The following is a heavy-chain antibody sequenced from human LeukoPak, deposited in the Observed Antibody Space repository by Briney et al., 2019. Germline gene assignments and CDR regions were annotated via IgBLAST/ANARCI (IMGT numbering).Heavy chain of an antibody. D-gene: IGHD6-19*01. CDR3: ARARIAVAGGLCDY. CDR1: GYTFTSYG. J-gene: IGHJ4*02. CDR2: IIPIFGTA. V-gene: IGHV1-69*13. Sequence: ASVKVSCKASGYTFTSYGISWVRQAPGQGLEWMGGIIPIFGTANYAQKFQGRVTITADESTSTAYMELSSLRSEDTAVYYCARARIAVAGGLCDYWGQGTLVTVSS.